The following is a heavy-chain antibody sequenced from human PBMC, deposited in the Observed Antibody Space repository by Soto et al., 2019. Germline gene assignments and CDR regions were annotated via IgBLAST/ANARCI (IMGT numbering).Heavy chain of an antibody. J-gene: IGHJ4*02. CDR1: GFTFSSFA. D-gene: IGHD7-27*01. CDR2: ISYDGSNK. V-gene: IGHV3-30-3*01. Sequence: VQLVESGGGVVQPGRSLRLSCAASGFTFSSFAMHWVRQAPGKGLEWVAVISYDGSNKYYADSVKGRFTISRDNSKNTLYLQMNSLRADDTAVYYCARGDWGSKGLYYFDNWGQGTLVTVSS. CDR3: ARGDWGSKGLYYFDN.